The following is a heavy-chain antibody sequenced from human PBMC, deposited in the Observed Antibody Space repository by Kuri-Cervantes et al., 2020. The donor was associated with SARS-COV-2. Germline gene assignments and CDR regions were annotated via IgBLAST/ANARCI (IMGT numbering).Heavy chain of an antibody. CDR1: GFTVSSNC. Sequence: GGSLRLSCAASGFTVSSNCMSWVRQAPGKGLEWVSVIYSGGSTYYADSVKGRFTISRDNSKNTLYLQMNSLRAEDTAVYYCASGPGILWFGDDYWGQGTLVTVSS. D-gene: IGHD3-10*01. J-gene: IGHJ4*02. CDR2: IYSGGST. V-gene: IGHV3-53*01. CDR3: ASGPGILWFGDDY.